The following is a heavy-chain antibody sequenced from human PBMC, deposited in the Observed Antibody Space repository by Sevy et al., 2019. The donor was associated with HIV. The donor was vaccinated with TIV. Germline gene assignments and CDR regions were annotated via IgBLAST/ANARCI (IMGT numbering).Heavy chain of an antibody. CDR2: ISGSGGST. J-gene: IGHJ1*01. CDR3: AKAGTFWYYYDSSGYHAEYFQH. CDR1: GFTFSSYA. V-gene: IGHV3-23*01. D-gene: IGHD3-22*01. Sequence: GESLKISCAASGFTFSSYAMSWVRQAPGKGLEWVSAISGSGGSTYYADSVKGRFTISRDNCKNTLFLQMNGMRADDRVVYYCAKAGTFWYYYDSSGYHAEYFQHWGQGTLVTVSS.